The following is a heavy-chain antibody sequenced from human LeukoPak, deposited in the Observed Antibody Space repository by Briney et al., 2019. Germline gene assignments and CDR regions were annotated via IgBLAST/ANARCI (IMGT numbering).Heavy chain of an antibody. CDR3: AKDRSGGDRFDY. Sequence: GGSLRPSRVPSAFPFATYAMGCVSPAPGKGREWVSSVRVSDGARFYADSMKGRFTTSRDNAKNTLSLQMNSLGAEDTAVYYRAKDRSGGDRFDYWGQGTLVTVSS. J-gene: IGHJ4*02. CDR2: VRVSDGAR. CDR1: AFPFATYA. V-gene: IGHV3-23*01. D-gene: IGHD2-15*01.